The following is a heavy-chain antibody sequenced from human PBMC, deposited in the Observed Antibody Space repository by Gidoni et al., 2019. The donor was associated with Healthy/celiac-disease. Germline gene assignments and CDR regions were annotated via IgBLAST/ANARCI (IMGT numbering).Heavy chain of an antibody. CDR2: INWNGGST. V-gene: IGHV3-20*02. CDR1: GFILDDYG. D-gene: IGHD3-10*01. CDR3: ARAGEDYYYYGMDV. J-gene: IGHJ6*02. Sequence: EVHLVESGGGVVRSCGSLGPSLPAFGFILDDYGMSWVRQASGKGLEWVSGINWNGGSTGYADSVKGRFTISRDNAKNSLYLQMNSLRAEDTALYHCARAGEDYYYYGMDVWGQGTTVTVSS.